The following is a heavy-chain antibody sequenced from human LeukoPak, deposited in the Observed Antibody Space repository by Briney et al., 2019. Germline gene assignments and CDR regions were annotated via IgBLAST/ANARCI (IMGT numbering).Heavy chain of an antibody. J-gene: IGHJ4*02. CDR3: ARVNYYDSSGYYHSPLDY. CDR1: GYTFTSYG. Sequence: ASVKVSCKASGYTFTSYGISWVRQAPGQGLEWMGWISAYNGNTNYAQKLQDRVTMTTDTSTSTAYMELRSLRSDDTAVYYCARVNYYDSSGYYHSPLDYWGQGTLVTVSS. CDR2: ISAYNGNT. D-gene: IGHD3-22*01. V-gene: IGHV1-18*01.